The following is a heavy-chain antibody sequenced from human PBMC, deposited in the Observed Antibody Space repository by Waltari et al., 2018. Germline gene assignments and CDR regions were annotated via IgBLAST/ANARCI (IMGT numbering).Heavy chain of an antibody. CDR1: GFPFSGYW. CDR3: ARGGMTRFDQ. J-gene: IGHJ4*02. Sequence: EVQLVESGGGMVQPRGSLRLSWAASGFPFSGYWMCWVRQAPGKGLEWVANIKHDGTEKHFGDSVKGRFTISRDNAKNSLYLETNSLRTEDTAVYYCARGGMTRFDQWGQGTLVTVSS. D-gene: IGHD3-16*01. V-gene: IGHV3-7*03. CDR2: IKHDGTEK.